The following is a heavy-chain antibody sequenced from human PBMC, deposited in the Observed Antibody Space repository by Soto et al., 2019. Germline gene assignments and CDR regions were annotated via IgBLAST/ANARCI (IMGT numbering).Heavy chain of an antibody. Sequence: TLAITCTVSGGSISSGGYYWSWIRQHPGKGLEWIGYIYYIGSTYYNPSLKSRVTISVDTSKNQFSLKLSSVTAADTAVYYCARMVSEGSSWYSFDYWGQGTLVTVSS. CDR3: ARMVSEGSSWYSFDY. J-gene: IGHJ4*02. CDR1: GGSISSGGYY. V-gene: IGHV4-31*03. CDR2: IYYIGST. D-gene: IGHD6-13*01.